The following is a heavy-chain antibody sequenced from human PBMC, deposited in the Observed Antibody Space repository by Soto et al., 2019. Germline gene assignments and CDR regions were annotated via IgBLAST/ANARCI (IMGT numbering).Heavy chain of an antibody. V-gene: IGHV4-61*01. CDR2: IYYSGST. CDR1: GGSVSSGSYY. Sequence: SETLSLTCTVSGGSVSSGSYYWSWIRQPPGKGLEWIGYIYYSGSTNYNPSLKSRVTISVDTSKNQFSLKLSSVTAADTAVYYCARDRIAAAGAYDYWGQGTLVTVSS. CDR3: ARDRIAAAGAYDY. D-gene: IGHD6-13*01. J-gene: IGHJ4*02.